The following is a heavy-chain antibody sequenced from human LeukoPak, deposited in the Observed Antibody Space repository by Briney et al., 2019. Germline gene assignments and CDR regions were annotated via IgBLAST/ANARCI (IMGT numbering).Heavy chain of an antibody. D-gene: IGHD1-1*01. J-gene: IGHJ3*02. CDR1: GFIFSDYY. CDR2: ISSSSSYK. Sequence: GGSLRLSCAGSGFIFSDYYMSWIRQSPGKGLEWVSYISSSSSYKNYADSLRGRFIISRDNATNSLYLQMNSLRAEDTAVYYCASFDWNDGGAFDIWGQGTMVTVSS. V-gene: IGHV3-11*03. CDR3: ASFDWNDGGAFDI.